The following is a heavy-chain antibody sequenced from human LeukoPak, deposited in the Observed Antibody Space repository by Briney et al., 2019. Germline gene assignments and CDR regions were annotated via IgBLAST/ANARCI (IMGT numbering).Heavy chain of an antibody. D-gene: IGHD3-22*01. CDR3: ARAPSEIGGYYPEYFRH. Sequence: GGSLRLSCAPSGFTLSSYWMHWARQAPGKGLVWVSRIKSDGRTNYADSVKGRFTISRDNAKNTVSLQMNSLRAEDTGVYYCARAPSEIGGYYPEYFRHWGQGTLVIVSS. CDR2: IKSDGRT. V-gene: IGHV3-74*01. J-gene: IGHJ1*01. CDR1: GFTLSSYW.